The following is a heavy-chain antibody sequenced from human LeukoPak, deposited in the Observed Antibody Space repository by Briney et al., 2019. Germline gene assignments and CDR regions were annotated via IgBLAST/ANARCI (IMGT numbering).Heavy chain of an antibody. D-gene: IGHD2/OR15-2a*01. CDR2: VSYDGSNK. CDR3: ARDRSGTLDY. J-gene: IGHJ4*02. CDR1: GFTFSSYA. V-gene: IGHV3-30-3*01. Sequence: GGSLRLSCAASGFTFSSYAMHWVRQAPGKGLEWVAVVSYDGSNKYYADSVKGRFTISRDNSKNTLYLQMNSLRAEDTAVYYCARDRSGTLDYWGQGTLVTVSS.